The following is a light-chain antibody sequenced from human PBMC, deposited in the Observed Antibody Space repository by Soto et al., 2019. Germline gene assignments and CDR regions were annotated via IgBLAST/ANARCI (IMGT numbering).Light chain of an antibody. J-gene: IGKJ1*01. V-gene: IGKV1-5*03. CDR3: HQYNSYPWT. Sequence: DIQMTQSPSTLSASVGDRVTITCRASQSISSWLAWYQQKPGKAPKLLIYKASSLESGVPSRFSGSGSGTEFTLTISSLQADDFATYYCHQYNSYPWTFGQGTKVEIK. CDR1: QSISSW. CDR2: KAS.